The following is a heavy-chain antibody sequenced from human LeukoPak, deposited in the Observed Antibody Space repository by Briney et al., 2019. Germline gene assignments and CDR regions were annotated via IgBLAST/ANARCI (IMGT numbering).Heavy chain of an antibody. CDR1: GYTFTGYY. CDR2: INPNSGGT. V-gene: IGHV1-2*02. CDR3: ARGTIDFDWLLYGSWFDP. J-gene: IGHJ5*02. D-gene: IGHD3-9*01. Sequence: ASVKVSRKASGYTFTGYYMHWVRQAPGQGLEWMGWINPNSGGTNYAQKFQGRVTMTRDTSISTAYMELSRLRSDDTAVYYCARGTIDFDWLLYGSWFDPWGQGTLVTVSS.